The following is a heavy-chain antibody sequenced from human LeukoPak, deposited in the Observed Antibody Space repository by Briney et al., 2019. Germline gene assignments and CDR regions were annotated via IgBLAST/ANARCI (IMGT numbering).Heavy chain of an antibody. CDR3: VRGSADTPMAPIFY. J-gene: IGHJ4*02. D-gene: IGHD5-18*01. V-gene: IGHV1-18*01. Sequence: VASVKVSCKASGGTFSSYAITWVRQAPGQGLEWMGWISGHSGNTKYEQNLQGRVSMTTDTSTSTAYMELRSLRSDDTAVYYCVRGSADTPMAPIFYWGQGTLVTVSS. CDR2: ISGHSGNT. CDR1: GGTFSSYA.